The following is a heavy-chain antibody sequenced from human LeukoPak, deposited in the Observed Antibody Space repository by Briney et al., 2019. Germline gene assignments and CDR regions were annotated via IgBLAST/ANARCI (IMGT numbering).Heavy chain of an antibody. J-gene: IGHJ5*02. V-gene: IGHV3-7*03. CDR1: GFTFGSYW. CDR3: ARYRGANWFDP. D-gene: IGHD1-26*01. Sequence: GGSLRLSCAASGFTFGSYWMSWVRQAPGKGLEWVANIKQDGSEKYYVDSVKGRFTISRDNAKNSLYLQMNSLRAEDTAVYYCARYRGANWFDPWGQGTLVTVSS. CDR2: IKQDGSEK.